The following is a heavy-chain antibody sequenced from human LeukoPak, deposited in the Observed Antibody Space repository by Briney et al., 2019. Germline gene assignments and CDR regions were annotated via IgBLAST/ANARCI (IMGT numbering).Heavy chain of an antibody. V-gene: IGHV5-51*01. Sequence: HGESLKISCKGSGYSFTSHWIGWVRQMPGKGLEWMGIIYLGDSDTRYSPSFQGQVTISAVKSINTAYLQWSSLKASDTAMYYCARHPSYTSGWPLDSWGQGTLVTVSS. CDR2: IYLGDSDT. CDR1: GYSFTSHW. CDR3: ARHPSYTSGWPLDS. D-gene: IGHD6-19*01. J-gene: IGHJ4*02.